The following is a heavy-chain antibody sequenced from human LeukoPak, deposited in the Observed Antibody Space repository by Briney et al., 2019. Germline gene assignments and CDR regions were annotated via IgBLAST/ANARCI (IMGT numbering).Heavy chain of an antibody. J-gene: IGHJ4*02. V-gene: IGHV4-4*07. D-gene: IGHD6-19*01. Sequence: SETLSLTCTVSGGSIINYYWSWIRQPAGKGLEWIGRIYTTGSTNYNPSLKSRVTMSVDTSKNQFSLKLSSVTAADTAVYFCARGDSSGWWDFDYWGQGTLVTVSS. CDR3: ARGDSSGWWDFDY. CDR2: IYTTGST. CDR1: GGSIINYY.